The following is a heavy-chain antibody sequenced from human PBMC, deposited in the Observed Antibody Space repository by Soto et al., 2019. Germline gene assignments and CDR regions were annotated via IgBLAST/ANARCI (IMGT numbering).Heavy chain of an antibody. CDR3: ANADGILARPPLDY. Sequence: QVQLVESGGGVVQPGRSLRLSCAASGFTFSDYGMHWVRQAPGKGLEWVAVISHDGTKEYYAESLKGRFTISRDNSKNTLYLQMNSLRTEDTAVYYCANADGILARPPLDYWGQGTLVTVSS. D-gene: IGHD6-6*01. J-gene: IGHJ4*02. V-gene: IGHV3-30*18. CDR1: GFTFSDYG. CDR2: ISHDGTKE.